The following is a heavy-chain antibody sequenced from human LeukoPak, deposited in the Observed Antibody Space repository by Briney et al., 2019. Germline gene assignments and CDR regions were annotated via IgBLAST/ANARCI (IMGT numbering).Heavy chain of an antibody. J-gene: IGHJ4*02. Sequence: ASVKVSCKASGYTFTSYDINWVRQATGQGLEWMGWMNPNSGNTGYAQKFQGRVTMTRNTSISTAYMELSSLRSEDTAVYYCARGLIAAAGTSHFGYWGQGTLVTVSS. CDR3: ARGLIAAAGTSHFGY. CDR1: GYTFTSYD. D-gene: IGHD6-13*01. V-gene: IGHV1-8*01. CDR2: MNPNSGNT.